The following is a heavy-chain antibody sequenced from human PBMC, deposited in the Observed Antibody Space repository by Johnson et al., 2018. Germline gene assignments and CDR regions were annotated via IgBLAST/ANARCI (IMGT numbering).Heavy chain of an antibody. D-gene: IGHD3-10*01. V-gene: IGHV3-72*01. CDR2: TRDKSNSYTT. Sequence: VQLLESGGGLVQPGGSXRLSCAASGFTFSDHYMDWVRQAPGKGLEWVGRTRDKSNSYTTEYAASVKGRFTISRDDSKHSQYLQMNSLKTEDTAVYYCVSASGITYPYFQHWGQGTLVTVSS. J-gene: IGHJ1*01. CDR3: VSASGITYPYFQH. CDR1: GFTFSDHY.